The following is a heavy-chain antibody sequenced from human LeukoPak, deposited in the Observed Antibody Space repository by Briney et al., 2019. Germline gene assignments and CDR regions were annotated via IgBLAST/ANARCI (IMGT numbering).Heavy chain of an antibody. CDR3: ARGEVDDYVWGSYRYHFDY. D-gene: IGHD3-16*02. Sequence: SETLSLTCTVSGGSISSYYWSWIRQPPGKGLEWIGYIYYSGSTNYNPSLKSRVTISVDTSKNQFSLKLSSVTAADTAVYYCARGEVDDYVWGSYRYHFDYWGQGTLVTVSS. CDR1: GGSISSYY. CDR2: IYYSGST. V-gene: IGHV4-59*01. J-gene: IGHJ4*02.